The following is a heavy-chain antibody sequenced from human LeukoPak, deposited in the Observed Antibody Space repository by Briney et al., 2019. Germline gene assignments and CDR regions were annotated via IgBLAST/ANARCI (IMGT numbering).Heavy chain of an antibody. CDR2: ISKSGDNT. J-gene: IGHJ4*02. CDR3: VKDRCDGTTCPEV. CDR1: GFSFSTYA. Sequence: PGGSLRLFCAASGFSFSTYAMTWVRQAPGEGLEWVSGISKSGDNTYYTDSVKGRFTISRDNSRNTLHLQMSSLRAEDTALYYCVKDRCDGTTCPEVWGQGTLVTVSS. D-gene: IGHD2-2*01. V-gene: IGHV3-23*01.